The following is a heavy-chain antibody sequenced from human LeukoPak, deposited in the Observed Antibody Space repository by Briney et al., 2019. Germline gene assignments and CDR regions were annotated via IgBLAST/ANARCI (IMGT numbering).Heavy chain of an antibody. CDR3: GKDLWQSSGWFYFDY. V-gene: IGHV3-23*01. Sequence: PGGSLRLSCAASGFTFSSYAMSWVRQAPGKGLEWVSAISGSGGSTYYADSVKGRFTISRDNSKNTLYLQMNSLRAEDTAVYYCGKDLWQSSGWFYFDYWGQGTLVTVSS. CDR1: GFTFSSYA. J-gene: IGHJ4*02. CDR2: ISGSGGST. D-gene: IGHD6-19*01.